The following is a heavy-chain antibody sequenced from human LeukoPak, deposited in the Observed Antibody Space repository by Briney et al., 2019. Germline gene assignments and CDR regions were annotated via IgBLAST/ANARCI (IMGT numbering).Heavy chain of an antibody. CDR3: ARGYVSGPEVG. Sequence: ASVKVSCKASGGTFSSYAISWVRQAPGQGLEWMGRIIPIFGIANYAQKFQGRVTITADKSTSTAYMEPSSLRSEDTAVYYCARGYVSGPEVGWGQGTLVTVSS. CDR2: IIPIFGIA. D-gene: IGHD2-15*01. V-gene: IGHV1-69*04. J-gene: IGHJ4*02. CDR1: GGTFSSYA.